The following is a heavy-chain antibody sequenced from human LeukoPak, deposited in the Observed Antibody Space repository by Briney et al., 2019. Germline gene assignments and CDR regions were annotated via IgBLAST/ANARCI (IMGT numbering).Heavy chain of an antibody. V-gene: IGHV1-2*02. Sequence: GASVKVFCKASGYTFTGYYMHWVRQAPGQGLEWMGWINPNSGGTNYAQKFQGRVTMTRDTSISTAYMELSRLRSDDTAVYYCARVGYYYGSGSYYDVWGKGTTVTVSS. CDR3: ARVGYYYGSGSYYDV. J-gene: IGHJ6*04. D-gene: IGHD3-10*01. CDR2: INPNSGGT. CDR1: GYTFTGYY.